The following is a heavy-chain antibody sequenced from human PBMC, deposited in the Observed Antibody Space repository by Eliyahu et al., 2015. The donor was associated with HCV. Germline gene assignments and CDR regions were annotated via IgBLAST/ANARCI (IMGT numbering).Heavy chain of an antibody. V-gene: IGHV3-30*18. J-gene: IGHJ6*02. CDR2: ISYDGSNK. Sequence: QVQLVESGGGVVQPGRSLRLSWXASGFXFSSYGRHWVRPAPGKGLEGVAVISYDGSNKYYADSVKGRFTISRDNSKNTLYLQMNSLRAEDTAVYYCAKFWEMTTVGRWDGMDVWGQGTTVTVSS. CDR3: AKFWEMTTVGRWDGMDV. CDR1: GFXFSSYG. D-gene: IGHD4-23*01.